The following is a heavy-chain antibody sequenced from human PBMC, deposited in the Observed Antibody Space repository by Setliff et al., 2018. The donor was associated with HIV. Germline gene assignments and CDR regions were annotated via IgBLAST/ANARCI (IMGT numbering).Heavy chain of an antibody. V-gene: IGHV3-74*03. Sequence: GSLRLSCAASGFTFSDYWMHWVRQVPGKGPVWVSRISGDGSSTTYADSVKGRFTISRDNAKNTLYLQMNSLRAEDTAVYFCAGGGYGANSPYFFYLDVWGRGTTVTVSS. CDR1: GFTFSDYW. J-gene: IGHJ6*03. CDR2: ISGDGSST. D-gene: IGHD5-12*01. CDR3: AGGGYGANSPYFFYLDV.